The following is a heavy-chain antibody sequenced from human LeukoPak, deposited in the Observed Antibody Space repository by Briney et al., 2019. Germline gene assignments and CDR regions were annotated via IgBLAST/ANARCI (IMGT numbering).Heavy chain of an antibody. CDR2: IIGSGGST. D-gene: IGHD1-26*01. Sequence: QPGGSLRLSCAASGFTFSSYAMSWVRQAPGKGLEWVSAIIGSGGSTYYADSVKGRFTISRDNSKNTLYPQMNSLRAEDTAVYYCAKNPSGSYFNDAFDIWGQGTMVTVSS. V-gene: IGHV3-23*01. CDR3: AKNPSGSYFNDAFDI. J-gene: IGHJ3*02. CDR1: GFTFSSYA.